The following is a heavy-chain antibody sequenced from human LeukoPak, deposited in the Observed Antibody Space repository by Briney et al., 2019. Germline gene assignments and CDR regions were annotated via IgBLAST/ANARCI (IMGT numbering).Heavy chain of an antibody. CDR1: GFSFSDFR. CDR2: ITGDGSDT. CDR3: ERMAVKRKGQNFFFPL. J-gene: IGHJ4*02. Sequence: GGSLRLSCVASGFSFSDFRMHWVRQAPGKGLVWVSLITGDGSDTRYADSVKGRFTISRDNAKNTMYLQMNSLRAEDTAVYYCERMAVKRKGQNFFFPLWGRGNLVTSSP. D-gene: IGHD2-21*01. V-gene: IGHV3-74*01.